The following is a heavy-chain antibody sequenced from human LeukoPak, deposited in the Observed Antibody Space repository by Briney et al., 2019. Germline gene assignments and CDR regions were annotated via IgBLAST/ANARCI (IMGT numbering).Heavy chain of an antibody. CDR3: ARGGLKIQEFDY. CDR2: IFYSGNT. CDR1: GGSISNYY. D-gene: IGHD5-18*01. J-gene: IGHJ4*02. V-gene: IGHV4-59*01. Sequence: SETLSLTCTVYGGSISNYYWSWIRQPPGKGLEWIGNIFYSGNTNYNTSLQNRVTISIDTSKSQFSLKVSSVTAADTAVYYCARGGLKIQEFDYWGQGTLVTVSS.